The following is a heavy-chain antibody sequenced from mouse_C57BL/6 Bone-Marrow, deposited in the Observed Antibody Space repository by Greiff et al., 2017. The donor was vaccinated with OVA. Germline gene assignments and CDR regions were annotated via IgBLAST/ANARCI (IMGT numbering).Heavy chain of an antibody. D-gene: IGHD1-1*01. J-gene: IGHJ3*01. CDR1: GYTFTSYG. V-gene: IGHV1-81*01. CDR3: ARYNYGSSPWFAY. Sequence: QVQLQQSGAELARPGASVKLSCKASGYTFTSYGISWVKQRTGQGLEWIGEIYPRSGNTYYNEKFKGKATLTADKSSSTAYMELRSLTSEDSAVYFCARYNYGSSPWFAYWGQGTLVTVSA. CDR2: IYPRSGNT.